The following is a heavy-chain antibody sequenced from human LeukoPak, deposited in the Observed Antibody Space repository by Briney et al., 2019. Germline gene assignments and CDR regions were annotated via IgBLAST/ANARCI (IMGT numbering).Heavy chain of an antibody. J-gene: IGHJ3*02. CDR2: IYYSGST. Sequence: SETLSLTCTVSGGSISSSSYYWGWVRQPPGKGLEWIGSIYYSGSTYYNPSLKSRVTISVDTSKNQFSLKLSSVTAADAAVYYCQGNIPAFDIWGQGTMVTVSS. CDR1: GGSISSSSYY. CDR3: QGNIPAFDI. D-gene: IGHD2/OR15-2a*01. V-gene: IGHV4-39*01.